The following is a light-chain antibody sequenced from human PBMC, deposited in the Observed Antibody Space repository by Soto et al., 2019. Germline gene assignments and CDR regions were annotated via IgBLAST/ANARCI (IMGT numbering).Light chain of an antibody. Sequence: DIQMTQSPSTLSASVGDRVTITCRASQSIGSWLAWYQQKPGKAPKLLIYDASSLESGVQSRFSGSGSGTEFTLTISSLQPDDFATYFGQQYNSFSGTFGQGTKVEIK. CDR1: QSIGSW. CDR3: QQYNSFSGT. J-gene: IGKJ1*01. V-gene: IGKV1-5*01. CDR2: DAS.